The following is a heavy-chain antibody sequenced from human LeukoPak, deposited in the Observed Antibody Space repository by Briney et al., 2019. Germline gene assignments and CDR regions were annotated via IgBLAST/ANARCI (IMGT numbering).Heavy chain of an antibody. CDR2: INPNSGGT. J-gene: IGHJ5*02. Sequence: ASVKVSCKASGYTFTGYYMHWVRQAPGQGLEWMGWINPNSGGTNYAQKFQGRVTMTRDTSTSTVYMELSSLRSEDTAVYYCARGEMLINYYGSGSYYTSWFDPWGQGTLVTVSS. CDR3: ARGEMLINYYGSGSYYTSWFDP. D-gene: IGHD3-10*01. V-gene: IGHV1-2*02. CDR1: GYTFTGYY.